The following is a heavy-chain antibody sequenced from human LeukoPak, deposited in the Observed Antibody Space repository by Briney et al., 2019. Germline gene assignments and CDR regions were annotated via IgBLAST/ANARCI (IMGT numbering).Heavy chain of an antibody. V-gene: IGHV1-2*02. Sequence: ASVKVSCKASGYTFTDYYIHWVRQAPGQGLEWMAWMNPNSGGTSYAQKFQGRVTMTEDTSTDTAYMELSSLRSEDTAVYYCATAPHQYYYDSSGSHFDYWGQGTLVTVSS. CDR2: MNPNSGGT. J-gene: IGHJ4*02. CDR1: GYTFTDYY. CDR3: ATAPHQYYYDSSGSHFDY. D-gene: IGHD3-22*01.